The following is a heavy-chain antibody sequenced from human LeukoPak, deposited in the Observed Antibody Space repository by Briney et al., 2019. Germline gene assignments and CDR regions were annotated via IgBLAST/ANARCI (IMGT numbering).Heavy chain of an antibody. CDR2: IYHSGST. V-gene: IGHV4-38-2*02. Sequence: SETLSLTCTVSGYSISSGYYWGWIRQPPGKGLEWIGSIYHSGSTYYNPSLKSRVTISVDTSKNQFSLKLSSVTAADTAVYYCANAGLPFYFDYWGQGTLVTVSS. J-gene: IGHJ4*02. D-gene: IGHD2-15*01. CDR1: GYSISSGYY. CDR3: ANAGLPFYFDY.